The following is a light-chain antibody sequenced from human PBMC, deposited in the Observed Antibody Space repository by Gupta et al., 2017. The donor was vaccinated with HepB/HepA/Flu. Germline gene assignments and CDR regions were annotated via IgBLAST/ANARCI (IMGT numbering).Light chain of an antibody. CDR1: QILVHYDGNTY. CDR3: MKGTYWTYT. V-gene: IGKV2-30*02. J-gene: IGKJ2*01. CDR2: KVS. Sequence: DVVMNQSPLSLPVTLGQPASISCRPSQILVHYDGNTYFNWFQQRPGQSPRRLIYKVSNRDSGGPDRFSGSGSGTDFTLRISSVEDDDVGVYYCMKGTYWTYTFGQGTKLEIK.